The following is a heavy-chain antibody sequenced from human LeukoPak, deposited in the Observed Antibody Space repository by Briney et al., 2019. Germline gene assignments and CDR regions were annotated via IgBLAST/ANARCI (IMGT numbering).Heavy chain of an antibody. CDR3: ASANYDFWSGYYTGPFDY. Sequence: NPSETLSLTCTVSGGSISSYYWSWIRQPPGKGLEWTGYIYYSGSTNYNPSLKSRVTISVDTSKNQFSLKLSSVTAADTAVYYCASANYDFWSGYYTGPFDYWGQGTLVTVSS. CDR2: IYYSGST. J-gene: IGHJ4*02. CDR1: GGSISSYY. D-gene: IGHD3-3*01. V-gene: IGHV4-59*01.